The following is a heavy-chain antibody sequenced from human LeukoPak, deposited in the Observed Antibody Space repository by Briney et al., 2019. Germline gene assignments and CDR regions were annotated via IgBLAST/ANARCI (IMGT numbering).Heavy chain of an antibody. Sequence: GGSLRLSCAASGFTFSSYAMSWVRQAPGKGLEWVSAISGSGGSTYYADSVKGRFTISRDNSKNTLYLQMNSPRAEDTAVYYCARINYDYIWGSYYFDYWGQGTLVTVSS. CDR3: ARINYDYIWGSYYFDY. CDR1: GFTFSSYA. CDR2: ISGSGGST. D-gene: IGHD3-16*01. J-gene: IGHJ4*02. V-gene: IGHV3-23*01.